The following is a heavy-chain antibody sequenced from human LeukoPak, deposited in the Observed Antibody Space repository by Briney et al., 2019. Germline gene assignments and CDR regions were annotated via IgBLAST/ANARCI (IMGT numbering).Heavy chain of an antibody. J-gene: IGHJ4*02. CDR1: GFTLSSNY. V-gene: IGHV3-66*01. Sequence: GSLRLSCAASGFTLSSNYMSWVRPAPGKGLEWVSVIYNGGGTYYADSVKGGFTISRDNSKNTVYLQMNSLRAEDTAVYYCATETDDYWGQGTLVTVSS. CDR3: ATETDDY. D-gene: IGHD2-21*02. CDR2: IYNGGGT.